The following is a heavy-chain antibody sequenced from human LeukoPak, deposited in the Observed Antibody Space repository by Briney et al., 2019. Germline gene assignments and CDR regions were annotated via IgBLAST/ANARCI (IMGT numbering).Heavy chain of an antibody. Sequence: GGSLRLSCAVSGFPFSDFYMSWIRQAPGRGLEWVSYISSSGDIIYYADSLKGRFTISRDNAKNSLYLQMNSLRVEDTAVYYCTRDRWGKYYFDYWGRGNLVTVSS. V-gene: IGHV3-11*01. CDR3: TRDRWGKYYFDY. D-gene: IGHD4-23*01. CDR2: ISSSGDII. J-gene: IGHJ4*01. CDR1: GFPFSDFY.